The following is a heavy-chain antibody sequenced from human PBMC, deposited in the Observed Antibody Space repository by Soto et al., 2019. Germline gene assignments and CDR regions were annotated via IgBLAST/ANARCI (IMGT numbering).Heavy chain of an antibody. Sequence: GSLRLACAASVFTFSSHAMSWVRQAPGKGLEWVSAISGIGGSTYYADSVKGRFTISRDNSKNTLYLQMNSLRAEDTAVYYCAKDHVEVPFYSYGPHFDYWGQGTLVTVSS. V-gene: IGHV3-23*01. J-gene: IGHJ4*02. CDR1: VFTFSSHA. CDR3: AKDHVEVPFYSYGPHFDY. D-gene: IGHD5-18*01. CDR2: ISGIGGST.